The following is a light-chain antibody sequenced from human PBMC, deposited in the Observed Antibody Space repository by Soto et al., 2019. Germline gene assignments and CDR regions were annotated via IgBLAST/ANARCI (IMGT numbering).Light chain of an antibody. CDR3: SSYTSSSTFV. J-gene: IGLJ2*01. CDR1: STDVGNYNR. V-gene: IGLV2-18*02. CDR2: DVS. Sequence: QSVLTQPPSVSGSPGQSVTISCTGTSTDVGNYNRVSWYQQPPGTAPKLMIYDVSNRPSGVPDRFSGSKSGNTASLTISGLQAEDEADYYCSSYTSSSTFVFGGGTQLTVL.